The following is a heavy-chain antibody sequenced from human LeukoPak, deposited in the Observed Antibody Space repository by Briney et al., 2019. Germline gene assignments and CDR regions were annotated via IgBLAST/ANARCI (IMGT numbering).Heavy chain of an antibody. CDR3: ARIGFCPSGICYPFAFDI. V-gene: IGHV1-2*02. D-gene: IGHD2-8*01. Sequence: GASVKVSCKASGYTFTDYYIHWVRQAPARGLEWMGLINPNSGGTNYAQRFQGRVTMTRDTSVSTAHMELSRLRTDDTAVYYCARIGFCPSGICYPFAFDIWGQGTMVIVSS. CDR2: INPNSGGT. J-gene: IGHJ3*02. CDR1: GYTFTDYY.